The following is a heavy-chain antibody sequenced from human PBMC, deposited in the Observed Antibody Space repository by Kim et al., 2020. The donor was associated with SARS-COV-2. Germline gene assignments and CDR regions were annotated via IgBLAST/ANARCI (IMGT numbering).Heavy chain of an antibody. CDR1: GGSISSYY. CDR2: IYTSGST. V-gene: IGHV4-4*07. D-gene: IGHD3-3*01. CDR3: ARGRAGRWSYDFWSGQNYFDY. Sequence: SETLSLTCTVSGGSISSYYWSWIRQPAGKGLEWIGRIYTSGSTNYNPSLKSRVTMSVDTSKNQFSLKLSSVTAADTAVYYCARGRAGRWSYDFWSGQNYFDYWGQGTLVTVSS. J-gene: IGHJ4*02.